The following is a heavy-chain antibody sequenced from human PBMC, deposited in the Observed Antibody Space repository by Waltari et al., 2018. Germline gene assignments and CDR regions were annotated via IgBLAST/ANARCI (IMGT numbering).Heavy chain of an antibody. D-gene: IGHD2-15*01. CDR3: ARVAAIVSLYCSGGSCYSYYFDY. J-gene: IGHJ4*02. CDR1: GGSIRSGSYY. Sequence: QVQLQESGPGLVKPSQTLSLTCTVSGGSIRSGSYYWSWIRQPAGKGLEWIGRIYTSGSTNYNPSLKSRVTISVDTSKNQFSLKLSSVTAADTAVYYCARVAAIVSLYCSGGSCYSYYFDYWGQGTLVTVSS. V-gene: IGHV4-61*02. CDR2: IYTSGST.